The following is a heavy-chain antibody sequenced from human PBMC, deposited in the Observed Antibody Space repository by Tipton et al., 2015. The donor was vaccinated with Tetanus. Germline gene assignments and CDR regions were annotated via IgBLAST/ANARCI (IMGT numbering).Heavy chain of an antibody. CDR2: ISSTSRYI. D-gene: IGHD2-8*01. Sequence: SLRLSCEVSGFSFNNYKMNWVRQGPGRGLEWVSSISSTSRYINYADSVKGRFTITRDNAKNTLHLQMSSLRAEDAGIYYCVRRSLLNYGLDVWGRGTTVTVSS. J-gene: IGHJ6*02. CDR1: GFSFNNYK. CDR3: VRRSLLNYGLDV. V-gene: IGHV3-21*01.